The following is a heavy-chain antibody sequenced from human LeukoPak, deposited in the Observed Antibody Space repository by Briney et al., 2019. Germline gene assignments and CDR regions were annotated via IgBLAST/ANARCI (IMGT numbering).Heavy chain of an antibody. V-gene: IGHV4-39*07. Sequence: PSETLSLTCTVSGGPLSTSRYYWGPIRQPPGKGLDWIGSKHYSGSTYYDPSTKSRVTMSVDTSMNQDSLNLDSVTAAAMAVYFCARGSYSYGNAFDLWGQETVLSVFS. CDR3: ARGSYSYGNAFDL. D-gene: IGHD5-18*01. CDR1: GGPLSTSRYY. J-gene: IGHJ4*02. CDR2: KHYSGST.